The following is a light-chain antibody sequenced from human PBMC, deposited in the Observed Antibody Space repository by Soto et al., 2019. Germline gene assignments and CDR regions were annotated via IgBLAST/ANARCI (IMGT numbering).Light chain of an antibody. J-gene: IGLJ2*01. CDR2: GYN. V-gene: IGLV1-40*01. Sequence: HSVLTQPPSVSGAPGQRVTISCTGSSSNIGAGFDVHWYQQLPGTAPKFLIYGYNNRPSGVPDRFSGSKSGTSAYLVITGLQAEDEADYYCQSYDSRLSGAVFGGGTQLTVL. CDR1: SSNIGAGFD. CDR3: QSYDSRLSGAV.